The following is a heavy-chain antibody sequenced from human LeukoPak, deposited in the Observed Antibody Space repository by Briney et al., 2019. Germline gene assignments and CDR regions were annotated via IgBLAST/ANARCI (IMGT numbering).Heavy chain of an antibody. CDR2: MNPNSGNT. CDR1: GYTFTAYY. J-gene: IGHJ5*02. CDR3: AREYQLLGTVYNYFDP. Sequence: ASVKVSCQASGYTFTAYYIHWVRQATGQGLEWMGWMNPNSGNTGYAQKFQGRVTMTRNTSISTAYMELTSLRSEDTAVYYCAREYQLLGTVYNYFDPWGQGTLVTVSS. D-gene: IGHD2-2*01. V-gene: IGHV1-8*02.